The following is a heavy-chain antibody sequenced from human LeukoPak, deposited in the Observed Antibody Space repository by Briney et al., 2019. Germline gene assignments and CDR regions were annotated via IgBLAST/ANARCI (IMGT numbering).Heavy chain of an antibody. Sequence: ASVKVSCKASGYTFTSYDINWVRQAPGQGLEWMGWMNPNSGNTGYAQKFQGRVTMTRNTSISTAYMELSSLRSEDTAVYYCARGGIGDYAEYYYYYSMDVWGQGTTVTVSS. CDR1: GYTFTSYD. CDR2: MNPNSGNT. V-gene: IGHV1-8*01. D-gene: IGHD4-17*01. CDR3: ARGGIGDYAEYYYYYSMDV. J-gene: IGHJ6*02.